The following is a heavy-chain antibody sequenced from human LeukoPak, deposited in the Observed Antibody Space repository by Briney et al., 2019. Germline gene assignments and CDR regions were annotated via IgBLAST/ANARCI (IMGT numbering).Heavy chain of an antibody. V-gene: IGHV4-61*01. CDR3: ARGSGWLTDH. Sequence: PSETLSLTCTVSGGSVSSGTYFLNWIRQAPGKGLEWIGYIDYNGRTNYNPSLKSRVTISVGTSKSQFPLKVSSVTATDTAVYYCARGSGWLTDHWGQGTLVTVSS. J-gene: IGHJ4*02. D-gene: IGHD6-19*01. CDR2: IDYNGRT. CDR1: GGSVSSGTYF.